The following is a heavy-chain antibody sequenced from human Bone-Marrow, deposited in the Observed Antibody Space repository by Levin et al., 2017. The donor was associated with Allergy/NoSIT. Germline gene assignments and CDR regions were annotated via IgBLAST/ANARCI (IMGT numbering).Heavy chain of an antibody. CDR1: GFTFTNYG. V-gene: IGHV3-33*01. CDR2: IWYDGSNT. J-gene: IGHJ5*02. D-gene: IGHD5-18*01. Sequence: GGSLRLSCLASGFTFTNYGMHWVRQAPGKGLEWVAVIWYDGSNTYYGDSVKGRFTISRDDSKKTPYLQMNSLRAEDTAVYYCASAYSYGWFDHWGQGTLVTVSS. CDR3: ASAYSYGWFDH.